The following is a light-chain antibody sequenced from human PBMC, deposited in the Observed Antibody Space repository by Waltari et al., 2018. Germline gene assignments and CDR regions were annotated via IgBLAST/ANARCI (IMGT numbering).Light chain of an antibody. CDR1: SSDVGTYTL. J-gene: IGLJ1*01. CDR3: CSYAGSSTYV. Sequence: QSALTQPASVSGSPGQSITISCTGTSSDVGTYTLVSWYQQHPGKAPKLMISAGSKRPSGVSNRFSGSKSGNTASLTISGLQAEDEADYYCCSYAGSSTYVFGTGTKVTVL. CDR2: AGS. V-gene: IGLV2-23*01.